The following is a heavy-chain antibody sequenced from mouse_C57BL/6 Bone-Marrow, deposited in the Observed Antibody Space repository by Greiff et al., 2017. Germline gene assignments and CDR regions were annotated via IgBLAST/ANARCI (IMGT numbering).Heavy chain of an antibody. J-gene: IGHJ4*01. CDR3: ATDSSGYYYARDY. D-gene: IGHD3-2*02. CDR1: GFTFTDYY. V-gene: IGHV1-36*01. CDR2: VYPYNGGT. Sequence: DVQLQESGPVLVKPGPSVKISCKASGFTFTDYYMHWVKQSHGKSLEWIGLVYPYNGGTSYNQKFKGKDTLTVDTSSSTAYMELNSLTSEDSAVYYCATDSSGYYYARDYWGQGTSVTVSS.